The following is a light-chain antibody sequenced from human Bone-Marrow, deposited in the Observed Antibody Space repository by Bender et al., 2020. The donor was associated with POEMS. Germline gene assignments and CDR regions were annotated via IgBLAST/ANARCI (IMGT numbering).Light chain of an antibody. Sequence: QSALTQPASVSESPGQSITISCTGTTSDIGSSNYVFWYQQYAGKAPRLMIYEGNERPSGVSNRFSASKSDDTASLTISGLQAEDEADYYCSSYTSSSTLWVFGGGTKLTVL. CDR1: TSDIGSSNY. CDR3: SSYTSSSTLWV. J-gene: IGLJ3*02. CDR2: EGN. V-gene: IGLV2-14*02.